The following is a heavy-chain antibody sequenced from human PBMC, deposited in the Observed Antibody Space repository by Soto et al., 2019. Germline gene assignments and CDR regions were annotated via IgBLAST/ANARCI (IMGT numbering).Heavy chain of an antibody. CDR2: IHYSGST. D-gene: IGHD5-12*01. CDR1: AGSLSSYY. V-gene: IGHV4-59*01. J-gene: IGHJ3*02. CDR3: ARARDGYTVPFDI. Sequence: KPSETLSLTWIVAAGSLSSYYWSWIRHPPGKGMEWNGYIHYSGSTNYNTTLRSRVTISVDTSKNQFSLKLSSVTAADTAVYYCARARDGYTVPFDIWGQGTMVTVSS.